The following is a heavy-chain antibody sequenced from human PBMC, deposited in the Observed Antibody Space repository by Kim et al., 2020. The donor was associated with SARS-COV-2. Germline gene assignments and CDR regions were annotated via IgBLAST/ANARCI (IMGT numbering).Heavy chain of an antibody. CDR3: AREGSGSYQGWFDP. CDR1: GFTFSSYG. CDR2: IWYDGSNK. V-gene: IGHV3-33*01. J-gene: IGHJ5*02. Sequence: GGSLRLSCAASGFTFSSYGMHWVRQAPGKGLEWVAVIWYDGSNKYYADSVKGRFTISRDNSKNTLYLQMNSLRAEDTAVYYCAREGSGSYQGWFDPWGQGTLVTVSS. D-gene: IGHD1-26*01.